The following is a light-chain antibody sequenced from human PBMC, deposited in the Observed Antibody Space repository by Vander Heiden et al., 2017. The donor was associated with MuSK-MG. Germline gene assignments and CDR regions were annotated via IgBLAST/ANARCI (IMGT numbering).Light chain of an antibody. CDR1: QSVSSN. CDR2: GAS. Sequence: EIVMTQSPATLSVSPGERATLSCRASQSVSSNLAWYQQKPGQAPRLLIYGASTRATGIPARFSGSGSGTEFTLTISSLQSEDFAVYYCQQYNNSPLLTFGGGTKVEIK. CDR3: QQYNNSPLLT. V-gene: IGKV3-15*01. J-gene: IGKJ4*01.